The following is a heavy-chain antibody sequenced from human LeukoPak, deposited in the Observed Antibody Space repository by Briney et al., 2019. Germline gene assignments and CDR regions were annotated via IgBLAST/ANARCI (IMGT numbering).Heavy chain of an antibody. CDR1: GYGFTSYW. D-gene: IGHD3-22*01. Sequence: HEESLKISCKGSGYGFTSYWIGWVRQMPGKGLGWMGIIYPGDSDTRYSPSFQGQVTISADKSISTAYLQWSSLKASDTAMYYCARHAGYYDSSETIDYWGQGTLVTVSS. CDR2: IYPGDSDT. J-gene: IGHJ4*02. V-gene: IGHV5-51*01. CDR3: ARHAGYYDSSETIDY.